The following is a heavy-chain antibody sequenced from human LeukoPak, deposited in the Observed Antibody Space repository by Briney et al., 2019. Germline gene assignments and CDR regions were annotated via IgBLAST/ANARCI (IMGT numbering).Heavy chain of an antibody. CDR1: GFTFSSYA. CDR3: ARVRSGFISTYYFDY. Sequence: GRSLRFSCAASGFTFSSYAMHWVRQAPGKELEWVAVISYDGSNKYYADSVKGRFTISRDNSKNTLYLQMNSLRAEDTAVYYCARVRSGFISTYYFDYWGQGTLVTVSS. V-gene: IGHV3-30-3*01. CDR2: ISYDGSNK. J-gene: IGHJ4*02. D-gene: IGHD3-3*01.